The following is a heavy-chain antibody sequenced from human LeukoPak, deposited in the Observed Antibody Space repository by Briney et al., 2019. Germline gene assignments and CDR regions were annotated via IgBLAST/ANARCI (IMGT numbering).Heavy chain of an antibody. V-gene: IGHV1-2*02. CDR1: GYTFTGYY. Sequence: GASVKVSCKASGYTFTGYYMHWVRQAPGQGLEWMGWINPNSGGTNYAQKLQGRVTMTRDTSISTAYMELSRLRSDDTAVYYCAKDDYGDYSWFDPWGQGTLVTVSS. CDR2: INPNSGGT. J-gene: IGHJ5*02. D-gene: IGHD4-17*01. CDR3: AKDDYGDYSWFDP.